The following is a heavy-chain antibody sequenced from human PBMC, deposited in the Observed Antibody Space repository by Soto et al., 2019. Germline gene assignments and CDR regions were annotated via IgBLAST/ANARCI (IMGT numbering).Heavy chain of an antibody. Sequence: GESLKISCRTSGYRFTSYWIAWVRQMPGKGLEWMGIIFPSDSDTRYSPSFQGQVTISADRSTSTVFLQWASLKASDTPVYFCARKDKSGYFNWFDPWGQGTLGTAPQ. D-gene: IGHD3-22*01. CDR1: GYRFTSYW. V-gene: IGHV5-51*01. CDR2: IFPSDSDT. CDR3: ARKDKSGYFNWFDP. J-gene: IGHJ5*02.